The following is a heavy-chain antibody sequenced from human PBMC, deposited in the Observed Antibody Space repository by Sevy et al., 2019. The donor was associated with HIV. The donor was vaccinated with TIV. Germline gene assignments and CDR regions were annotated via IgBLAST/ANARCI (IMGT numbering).Heavy chain of an antibody. V-gene: IGHV3-48*02. J-gene: IGHJ4*02. CDR3: ARERKMYDSSGYYFHFDY. Sequence: GGSLRLSCAASGFTFSSYSMNWVRQAPGKGLEWVSYISRSSSTIYYADSVKGRFTSSRDNAKNSLYLQMNSLRDEDTVVYYCARERKMYDSSGYYFHFDYWGQGTLVTVSS. CDR2: ISRSSSTI. D-gene: IGHD3-22*01. CDR1: GFTFSSYS.